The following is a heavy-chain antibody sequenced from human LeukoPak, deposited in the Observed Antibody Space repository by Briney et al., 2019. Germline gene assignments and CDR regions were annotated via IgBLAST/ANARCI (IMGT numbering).Heavy chain of an antibody. CDR1: GGSISSGGYY. Sequence: PSQTLSLTCTVSGGSISSGGYYWSWIRQHPGKGLEWIGYIYYSGSTYYNPSLKSRVTISVDTSKNQFSLKLSSVTAADTAVYYCARTVGSSTRCNWFDPWGQGTLVTVSS. D-gene: IGHD2-2*01. J-gene: IGHJ5*02. V-gene: IGHV4-31*03. CDR2: IYYSGST. CDR3: ARTVGSSTRCNWFDP.